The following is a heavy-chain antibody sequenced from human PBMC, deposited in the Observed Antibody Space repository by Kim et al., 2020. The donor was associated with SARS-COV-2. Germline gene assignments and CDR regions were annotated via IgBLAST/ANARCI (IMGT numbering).Heavy chain of an antibody. V-gene: IGHV3-23*01. CDR2: ISGSGGST. CDR1: GFTFSSYA. CDR3: AKDIRVGYYYGSGRQQTS. Sequence: GGSLRLSCAASGFTFSSYAMSWVRQAPGKGLEWVSAISGSGGSTYYADSVKGRFTISRDNSKNTLYLQMNSLRAEDTAVYYCAKDIRVGYYYGSGRQQTSWGQGTLVTVSS. D-gene: IGHD3-10*01. J-gene: IGHJ5*02.